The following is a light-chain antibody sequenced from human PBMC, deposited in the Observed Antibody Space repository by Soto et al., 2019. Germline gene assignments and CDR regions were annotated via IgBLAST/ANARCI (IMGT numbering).Light chain of an antibody. J-gene: IGKJ1*01. V-gene: IGKV4-1*01. CDR3: QKYYSTRRT. CDR2: WAS. Sequence: DIVMTQSPDSLAVSLGERATINCKSSQSVLYSSNNKNYLAWYQQKPGQPPKLLIYWASTRESGVPDRFSGSGYGTDFNLTNSTQQAEDVAVYYSQKYYSTRRTFSQGTNLEIK. CDR1: QSVLYSSNNKNY.